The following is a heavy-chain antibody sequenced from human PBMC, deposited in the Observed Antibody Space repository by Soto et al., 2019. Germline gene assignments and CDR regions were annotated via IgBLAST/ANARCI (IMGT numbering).Heavy chain of an antibody. V-gene: IGHV1-18*04. J-gene: IGHJ4*02. Sequence: ASVKVSCKVSGPTFTSNGVGWLRQAPGQGLEWLGWISTDNENMDSAPQLQGRLTRTTDTSPTTAYLELTHLKSDYTALYYYAYVGGYISGDYSVDFWGRRPTVTVSS. D-gene: IGHD5-18*01. CDR1: GPTFTSNG. CDR2: ISTDNENM. CDR3: AYVGGYISGDYSVDF.